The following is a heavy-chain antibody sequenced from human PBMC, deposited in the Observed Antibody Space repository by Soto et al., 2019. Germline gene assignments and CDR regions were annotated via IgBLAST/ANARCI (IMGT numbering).Heavy chain of an antibody. J-gene: IGHJ4*02. V-gene: IGHV4-39*01. CDR2: FYYSGTT. CDR1: GDSITASYSN. CDR3: AKLVRDDVRRSDLDH. D-gene: IGHD3-10*02. Sequence: PSETLSLTCTVSGDSITASYSNWAWIRQPPGKGLEWIGTFYYSGTTSQNPPLRSRITISGDTSRTQFSLNLRSVTAADSGVYNCAKLVRDDVRRSDLDHWGQGTLVTVSS.